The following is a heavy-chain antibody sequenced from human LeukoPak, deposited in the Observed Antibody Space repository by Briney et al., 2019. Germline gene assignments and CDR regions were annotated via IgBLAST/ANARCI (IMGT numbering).Heavy chain of an antibody. CDR3: ATWAFYLSLDV. D-gene: IGHD1-26*01. CDR1: GFTLDAFA. CDR2: IDKDGRKT. V-gene: IGHV3-43*02. J-gene: IGHJ6*02. Sequence: GGSLRLSCAASGFTLDAFAMHWVRQAPGKGLEWVSLIDKDGRKTYYADSVKGRFTISQDNSKNSLYLQMNSLRTEDTALYYCATWAFYLSLDVWGRGATVIVSS.